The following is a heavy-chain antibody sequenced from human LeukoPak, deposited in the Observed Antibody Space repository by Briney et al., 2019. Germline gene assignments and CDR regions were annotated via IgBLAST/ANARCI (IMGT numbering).Heavy chain of an antibody. Sequence: PSETLSLTCTVSGGSISSYYWSWIRQPPGKGLEWIGYIYYSGSTNYNPSLKSRVTISVDTSKNQFSLKLSSVTAADTAVYYCARGLSPYYYYYGMDVWGQGTTVTVSS. CDR2: IYYSGST. V-gene: IGHV4-59*01. CDR3: ARGLSPYYYYYGMDV. J-gene: IGHJ6*02. CDR1: GGSISSYY.